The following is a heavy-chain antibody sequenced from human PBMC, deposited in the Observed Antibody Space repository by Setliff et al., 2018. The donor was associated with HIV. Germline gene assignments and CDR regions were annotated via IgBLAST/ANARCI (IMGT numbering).Heavy chain of an antibody. V-gene: IGHV3-7*03. CDR3: AREVWSEDDN. D-gene: IGHD3-10*01. CDR2: INQDGSEK. CDR1: GFTFTSYW. Sequence: GGSLRLSCAASGFTFTSYWMIWVRQAPGKGLEWVANINQDGSEKNYVDSVKGRFTISRDNAKNSLYLQMNSLRAEDAAVYYCAREVWSEDDNWGQGTLVTVS. J-gene: IGHJ4*02.